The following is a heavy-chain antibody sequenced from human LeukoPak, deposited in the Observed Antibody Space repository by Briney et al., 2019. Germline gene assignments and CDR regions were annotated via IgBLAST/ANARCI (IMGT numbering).Heavy chain of an antibody. CDR2: IYYSGST. CDR3: ARQYSSGWYGVQNNWFDP. D-gene: IGHD6-19*01. V-gene: IGHV4-59*08. Sequence: SETLSLTCTVSGDSISNYYWSWIRQPPGKGLDWIGYIYYSGSTNYNPSLKSRVTISVDTSKNQFSLKLSSVAAADTAVYYCARQYSSGWYGVQNNWFDPWGQGTLVTVSS. J-gene: IGHJ5*02. CDR1: GDSISNYY.